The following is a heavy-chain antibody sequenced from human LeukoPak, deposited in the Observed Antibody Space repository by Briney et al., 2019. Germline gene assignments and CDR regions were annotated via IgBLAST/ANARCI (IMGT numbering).Heavy chain of an antibody. V-gene: IGHV3-30*04. Sequence: PGGSLRLSCAASGFTFSSYAMHSVRQAPGKGLEWVAVISYDGSNKYYADSVKGRFTISRDNSKNTLYLQMNSLRAEDTAVYYCARPSIAAAGDAFDIWGQGTMVTVSS. CDR2: ISYDGSNK. J-gene: IGHJ3*02. CDR3: ARPSIAAAGDAFDI. D-gene: IGHD6-13*01. CDR1: GFTFSSYA.